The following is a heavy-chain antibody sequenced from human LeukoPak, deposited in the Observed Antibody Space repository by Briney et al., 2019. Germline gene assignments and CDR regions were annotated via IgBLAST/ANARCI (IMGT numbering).Heavy chain of an antibody. CDR2: IYSGGST. D-gene: IGHD6-13*01. Sequence: GGSLRLSCAASGFTVSNNYMSWVRQAPGRGLEWVSVIYSGGSTYYADSVKGRFTISRDNSKNTLYLQMNSLRAEDTAVYYCAREPGIAAAGVDYWGQGTLVTVSS. CDR3: AREPGIAAAGVDY. J-gene: IGHJ4*02. CDR1: GFTVSNNY. V-gene: IGHV3-66*01.